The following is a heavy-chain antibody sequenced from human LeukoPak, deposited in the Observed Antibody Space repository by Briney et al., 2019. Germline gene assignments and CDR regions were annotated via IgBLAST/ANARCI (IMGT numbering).Heavy chain of an antibody. D-gene: IGHD6-19*01. CDR3: ARGTVYSSGWIYYYYGMDV. CDR1: GFTFSDYY. Sequence: GGSLRLSCAASGFTFSDYYMSWIRQAPGKGLEWVSYISSSGSTIYYADSVKGRFTISRDNAKNSLYLQMNSLRAEDTAVYYCARGTVYSSGWIYYYYGMDVWGQGTTVTVSS. V-gene: IGHV3-11*01. CDR2: ISSSGSTI. J-gene: IGHJ6*02.